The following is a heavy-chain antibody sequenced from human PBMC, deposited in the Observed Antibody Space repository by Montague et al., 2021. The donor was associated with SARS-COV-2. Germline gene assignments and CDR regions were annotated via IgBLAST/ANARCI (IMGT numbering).Heavy chain of an antibody. CDR3: ARDLVGATYFDY. V-gene: IGHV3-33*01. Sequence: SLRLSCAASGFTFSRYGMHWVRQAPGKGLEWVAVIWYDGSNKYYADSVKGRFTISRDNSKNTLYLQMNSLRAEDTAVYYCARDLVGATYFDYWGQGTLVTVSS. CDR1: GFTFSRYG. J-gene: IGHJ4*02. D-gene: IGHD1-26*01. CDR2: IWYDGSNK.